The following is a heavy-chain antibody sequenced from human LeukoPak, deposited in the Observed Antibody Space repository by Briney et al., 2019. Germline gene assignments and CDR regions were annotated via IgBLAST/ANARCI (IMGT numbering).Heavy chain of an antibody. CDR1: GGSISSSSYY. J-gene: IGHJ3*02. V-gene: IGHV4-39*07. CDR2: IYYSGST. Sequence: SETLSLTCTVSGGSISSSSYYWGWIRQPPGKGLEWIGSIYYSGSTYYNPSLKSRVTISVDTSKNQFSLKLSSVTAADTAVYYCARALGGPRGPSNAFDTWGQGTMVTVSS. D-gene: IGHD3-16*01. CDR3: ARALGGPRGPSNAFDT.